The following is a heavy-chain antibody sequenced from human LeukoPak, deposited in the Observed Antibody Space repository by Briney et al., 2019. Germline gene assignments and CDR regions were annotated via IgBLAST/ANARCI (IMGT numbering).Heavy chain of an antibody. CDR3: ARSGNFWSGYYTVRWFDP. CDR1: GYTFTSYG. D-gene: IGHD3-3*01. V-gene: IGHV1-18*01. CDR2: ISAYNGNI. J-gene: IGHJ5*02. Sequence: ASVKVSCKASGYTFTSYGISWVRQAPGQGLEWMGWISAYNGNINYAQKLQGRVTMTTDTSTSTAYMELRSLRSDDTAVYYCARSGNFWSGYYTVRWFDPWGQGTLVTVSS.